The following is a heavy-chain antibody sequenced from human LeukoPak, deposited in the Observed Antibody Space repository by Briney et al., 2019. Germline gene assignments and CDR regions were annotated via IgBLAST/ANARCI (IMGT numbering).Heavy chain of an antibody. CDR2: INAYNGNT. CDR3: ARDRHIAAAVYYYYMDV. V-gene: IGHV1-18*01. J-gene: IGHJ6*03. CDR1: GYTFTSYI. D-gene: IGHD6-13*01. Sequence: ASVKVSCKASGYTFTSYIISWVRQAPGQGLEWMGWINAYNGNTDYAQRVQGRVTMTTDTSTSTAYMELRRLRSDDTAVYYCARDRHIAAAVYYYYMDVWGKGATVTVSS.